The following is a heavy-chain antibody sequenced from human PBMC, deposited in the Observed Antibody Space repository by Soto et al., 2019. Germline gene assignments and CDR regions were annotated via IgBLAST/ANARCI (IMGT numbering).Heavy chain of an antibody. CDR3: ARFRGNPRELWFGELLLPRFDY. Sequence: SETLSLTCAVYGGSFRGYYRSWIRQPPGKVLEWLGEINHSGSTNYNPSLKSRVTISVDTSKNQFSLKLSSVTAADTAVYYCARFRGNPRELWFGELLLPRFDYWGQGTLVTVSS. J-gene: IGHJ4*02. V-gene: IGHV4-34*01. CDR2: INHSGST. D-gene: IGHD3-10*01. CDR1: GGSFRGYY.